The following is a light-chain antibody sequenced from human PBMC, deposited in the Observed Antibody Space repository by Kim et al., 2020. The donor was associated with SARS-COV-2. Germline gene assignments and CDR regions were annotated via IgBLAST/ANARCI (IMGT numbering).Light chain of an antibody. CDR3: NARATRGKQWL. CDR1: SLRNYY. J-gene: IGLJ3*02. CDR2: DKN. V-gene: IGLV3-19*01. Sequence: SSELTQDPVVSVALGQTVRITCQGDSLRNYYASWFQQKPGQAPLPIIFDKNNRPSGIPDRLTGPSTGNTASLNITAAQAENEADYYWNARATRGKQWLFG.